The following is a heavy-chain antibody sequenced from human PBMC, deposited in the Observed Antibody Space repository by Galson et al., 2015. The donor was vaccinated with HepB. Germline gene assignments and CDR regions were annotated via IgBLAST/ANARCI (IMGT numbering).Heavy chain of an antibody. D-gene: IGHD3-16*01. CDR1: GYTFTDYY. J-gene: IGHJ4*02. Sequence: VKVSCKVSGYTFTDYYMHWVQQAPGKGLEWMGLVDPEDGDTIYAEKLQGRVTITADTSTDTAYMELSSLRSEDTAVYYCATMGLGLHLGELWTGRSFDYWGQGTLVTVSS. CDR2: VDPEDGDT. V-gene: IGHV1-69-2*01. CDR3: ATMGLGLHLGELWTGRSFDY.